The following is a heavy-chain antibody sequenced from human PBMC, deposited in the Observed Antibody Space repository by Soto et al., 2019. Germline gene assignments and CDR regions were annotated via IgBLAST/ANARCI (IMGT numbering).Heavy chain of an antibody. CDR3: AKESTVGSPGDYFDY. D-gene: IGHD1-26*01. Sequence: QPGGSLRLSCAASGFTFSSYDMNWVRQAPGKGLEWVSAIGVYANTYYADSVKGRFTISRDDSRNTVHLQLNSLRVDDTAVYYCAKESTVGSPGDYFDYWGQGTLVNVSS. CDR2: IGVYANT. V-gene: IGHV3-23*01. CDR1: GFTFSSYD. J-gene: IGHJ4*02.